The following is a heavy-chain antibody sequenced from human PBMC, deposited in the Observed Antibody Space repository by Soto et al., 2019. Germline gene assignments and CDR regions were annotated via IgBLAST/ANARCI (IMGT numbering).Heavy chain of an antibody. V-gene: IGHV1-69*18. Sequence: QVHLVQSGAEVRKPGSSVKVSCKTSGGTFSTYTIYWVRQAPGQGLEWMGRIIPLFGTTRYAQNFQDRVTITAEESPSTTYMELSSLRAEDTALYYCARRLDDRADEGFDVWGEGTAVTVSA. J-gene: IGHJ3*01. CDR2: IIPLFGTT. CDR1: GGTFSTYT. D-gene: IGHD3-16*01. CDR3: ARRLDDRADEGFDV.